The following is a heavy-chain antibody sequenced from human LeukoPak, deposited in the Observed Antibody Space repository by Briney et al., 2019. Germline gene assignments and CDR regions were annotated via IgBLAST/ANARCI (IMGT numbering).Heavy chain of an antibody. V-gene: IGHV1-18*01. CDR2: ISAYNGNT. D-gene: IGHD5-18*01. CDR1: GYTFSNYG. J-gene: IGHJ4*02. CDR3: ARTWIQLWPRTADY. Sequence: GASVKVSCRASGYTFSNYGITWVRQAPGQGLEWMGWISAYNGNTNYAQKLQGRVTMTTDTSTSTAYMELRSLRSDDTAVYYCARTWIQLWPRTADYWGQGTLVTVSS.